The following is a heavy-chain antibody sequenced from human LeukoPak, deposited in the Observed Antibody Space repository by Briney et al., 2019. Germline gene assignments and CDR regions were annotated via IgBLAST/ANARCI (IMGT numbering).Heavy chain of an antibody. CDR1: GGSFSGYY. Sequence: PSETLSLTCAVYGGSFSGYYWSWIRQPPGKGLEWIAEINHSGSTNYNPSLKSRVTISVDTSKNQFSLKLSSVTAADTAVYYCARYPLDYDFWSGYLSGYMDVWGKGTTVTVSS. J-gene: IGHJ6*03. CDR2: INHSGST. V-gene: IGHV4-34*01. D-gene: IGHD3-3*01. CDR3: ARYPLDYDFWSGYLSGYMDV.